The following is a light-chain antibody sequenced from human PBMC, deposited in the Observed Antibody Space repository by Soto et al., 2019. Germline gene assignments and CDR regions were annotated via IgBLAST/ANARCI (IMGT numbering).Light chain of an antibody. CDR2: EVS. CDR3: SSYAGSNKYVL. Sequence: QSVLTQPPSASGSPGQSVTISCSGTSGDVGGYNSVSWYQHHPGKAPKLMIYEVSKRPSGVPDRFSGSKSGNTASLTVSGLQAEDEADYYCSSYAGSNKYVLFGGGTKLTVL. CDR1: SGDVGGYNS. J-gene: IGLJ2*01. V-gene: IGLV2-8*01.